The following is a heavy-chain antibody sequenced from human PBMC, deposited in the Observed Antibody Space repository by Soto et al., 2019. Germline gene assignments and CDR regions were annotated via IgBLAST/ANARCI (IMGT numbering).Heavy chain of an antibody. CDR2: IYDTGISGYTPST. J-gene: IGHJ6*02. CDR1: GGSITSSS. V-gene: IGHV4-59*01. CDR3: ARGEYAFFYDLLAV. Sequence: SETLSLTCTVSGGSITSSSWSWIRRPPGKGLEWIAYIYDTGISGYTPSTSYNPSLKSRVTMSVDTSKSQFSLKLTSVAAADTAVYYCARGEYAFFYDLLAVWAQGITDTVSS. D-gene: IGHD3-3*01.